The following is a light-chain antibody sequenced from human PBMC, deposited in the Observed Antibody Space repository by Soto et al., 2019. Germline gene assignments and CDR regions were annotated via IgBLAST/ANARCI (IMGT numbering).Light chain of an antibody. Sequence: DIVMTQSPLSLPVTPGEPASISCRSSQSLLQTNGNTYLDWYLQKPGQSPELLISLATNRASGVPDRFSGSGSGTDFTLKISRVEAEDVGVYYCMQAKQTPFTFGGRTKVDIK. CDR2: LAT. J-gene: IGKJ4*01. V-gene: IGKV2-28*01. CDR3: MQAKQTPFT. CDR1: QSLLQTNGNTY.